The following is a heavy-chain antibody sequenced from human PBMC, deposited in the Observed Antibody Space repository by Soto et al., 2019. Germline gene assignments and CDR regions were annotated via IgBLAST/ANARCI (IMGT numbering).Heavy chain of an antibody. J-gene: IGHJ4*02. D-gene: IGHD6-19*01. Sequence: QVQLVESGGGVVQPGRSLRLSCAASGFTFSVFGMHWVRQAPGKGLEWVAVISNTGSSAHYADSVSGRFTISRDNGENTLSLLMTSLRPEDTAVYYCAKAIATDGTSSNPGGSSGRGALLDHWGQGTLVTVSS. CDR2: ISNTGSSA. CDR3: AKAIATDGTSSNPGGSSGRGALLDH. CDR1: GFTFSVFG. V-gene: IGHV3-30*18.